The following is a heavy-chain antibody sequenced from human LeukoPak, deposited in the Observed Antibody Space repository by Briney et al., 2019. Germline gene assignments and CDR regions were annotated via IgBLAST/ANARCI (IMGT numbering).Heavy chain of an antibody. CDR1: GFSFRSYD. J-gene: IGHJ4*02. D-gene: IGHD5-24*01. V-gene: IGHV3-48*03. CDR2: ISSSGTNI. CDR3: VRWDY. Sequence: GGSLRLSCAASGFSFRSYDMNWVRQAPGKGLEWVSYISSSGTNIYYADSVKGRFTISRDNAKNSLYLQMNSLRAEDTAIYYCVRWDYWGQGTLVTVSS.